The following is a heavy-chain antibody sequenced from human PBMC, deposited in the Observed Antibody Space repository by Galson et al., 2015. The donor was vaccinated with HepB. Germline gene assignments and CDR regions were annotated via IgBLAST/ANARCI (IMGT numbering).Heavy chain of an antibody. Sequence: SLRLSCAASGFTFRSYAMHWVRQTPGKGLDWVAAISYDGSNKYYVDSMKGRFTISRDNSKNTLYLQMNSLKAEDTAVYYCARESGYDFWRAGSHVFDIWGQGTMVTVSS. CDR1: GFTFRSYA. J-gene: IGHJ3*02. CDR2: ISYDGSNK. CDR3: ARESGYDFWRAGSHVFDI. V-gene: IGHV3-30-3*01. D-gene: IGHD3-3*01.